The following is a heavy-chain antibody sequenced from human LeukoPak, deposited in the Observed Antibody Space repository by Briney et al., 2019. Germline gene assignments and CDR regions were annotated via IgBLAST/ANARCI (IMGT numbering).Heavy chain of an antibody. Sequence: GASVKVSCKASGYTFTGYYMHWVRQAPGQGLEWMGWINPNSGGTNYAQKFQGRVTMTRDTSISTAYMELSRLRSDDTAVYYCARDLRYYDSWSGYPNDAFDIWGQGTMVTVSS. CDR3: ARDLRYYDSWSGYPNDAFDI. CDR1: GYTFTGYY. V-gene: IGHV1-2*02. D-gene: IGHD3-3*01. CDR2: INPNSGGT. J-gene: IGHJ3*02.